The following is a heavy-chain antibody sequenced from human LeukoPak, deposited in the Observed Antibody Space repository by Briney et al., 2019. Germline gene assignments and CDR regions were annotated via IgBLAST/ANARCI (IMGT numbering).Heavy chain of an antibody. CDR3: ARATVTTPVAFDI. J-gene: IGHJ3*02. Sequence: SVKVSCKASGGTFSSYAISWVRQAPGQGLEWMGGITPIFGTANYAQKFQGRVTITADESTSTAYMELSSLRSEDTAVYYCARATVTTPVAFDIWGQGTMVTVSS. CDR2: ITPIFGTA. D-gene: IGHD4-17*01. CDR1: GGTFSSYA. V-gene: IGHV1-69*01.